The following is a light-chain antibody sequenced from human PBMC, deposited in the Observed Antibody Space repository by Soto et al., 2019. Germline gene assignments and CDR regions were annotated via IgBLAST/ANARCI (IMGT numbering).Light chain of an antibody. CDR1: SSNVGSYKL. Sequence: QSVLTQPASVSGSPGQSITISCTGTSSNVGSYKLVSWYQQHPGKAPKLMIFEVNKRPSGVSNRFSGSKSGNTASLTISGLNVEEEADYYCCSSGGSPTYVFGTGTKVTVL. J-gene: IGLJ1*01. CDR2: EVN. V-gene: IGLV2-23*02. CDR3: CSSGGSPTYV.